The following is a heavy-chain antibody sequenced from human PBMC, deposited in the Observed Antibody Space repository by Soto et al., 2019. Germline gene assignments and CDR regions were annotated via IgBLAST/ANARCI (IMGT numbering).Heavy chain of an antibody. CDR1: GGSMSNYY. D-gene: IGHD1-26*01. V-gene: IGHV4-59*01. CDR3: AREAYGGSYRTFDY. CDR2: VYYSGST. J-gene: IGHJ4*02. Sequence: PSETLSLTCTVSGGSMSNYYWSWIRQPPGKGLEWIGYVYYSGSTNYNPSLKSRVTISLDTSNNQFSLKLTSVTAADTAVYYCAREAYGGSYRTFDYWGQGTLVTVSS.